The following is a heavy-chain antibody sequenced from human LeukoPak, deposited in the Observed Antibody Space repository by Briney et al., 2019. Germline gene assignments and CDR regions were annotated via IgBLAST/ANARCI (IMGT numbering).Heavy chain of an antibody. CDR1: GGSISSYY. D-gene: IGHD4-17*01. CDR3: ARDPYGDSTSDY. J-gene: IGHJ4*02. Sequence: SETLSLTCTVSGGSISSYYWSWIRQPPGKGLEWIGYIYYSGNTYYNPSLKSRVTISVDTSKNQFSLKLSSVTAADTAVYYCARDPYGDSTSDYWGQGTLVTVSS. V-gene: IGHV4-59*12. CDR2: IYYSGNT.